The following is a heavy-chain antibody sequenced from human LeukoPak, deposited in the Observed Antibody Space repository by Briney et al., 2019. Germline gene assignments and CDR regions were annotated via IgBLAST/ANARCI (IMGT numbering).Heavy chain of an antibody. CDR3: ARDDDYVAFDI. D-gene: IGHD4-17*01. CDR2: ISSSSSTI. CDR1: GFTFSSYS. J-gene: IGHJ3*02. V-gene: IGHV3-48*01. Sequence: GGSLRLSCAASGFTFSSYSMNWVRQAPGKGLEWVSYISSSSSTIYYADSVKGRFTISRDNAKNSLYLQMNSRRAEDTAVYYCARDDDYVAFDIWGQGTMVTVSS.